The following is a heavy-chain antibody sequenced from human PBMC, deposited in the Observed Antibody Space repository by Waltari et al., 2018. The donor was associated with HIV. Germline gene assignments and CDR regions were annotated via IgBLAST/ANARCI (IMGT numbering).Heavy chain of an antibody. CDR3: ARQPAPDSTWFQIYFDY. D-gene: IGHD6-13*01. CDR1: DFSITSGHY. Sequence: QVQLQESGPGLVKPSDTLSLTCAVSDFSITSGHYWGWIRQSPGKGLEWIGSLFHSGSTFYKPSFKSRVSISVDTSKNQFSLKLTSVTAADTAVYYCARQPAPDSTWFQIYFDYWGQGTVVTVSS. V-gene: IGHV4-38-2*01. CDR2: LFHSGST. J-gene: IGHJ4*02.